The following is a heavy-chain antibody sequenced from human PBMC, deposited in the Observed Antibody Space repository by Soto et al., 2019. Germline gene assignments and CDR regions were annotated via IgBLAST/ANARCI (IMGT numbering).Heavy chain of an antibody. Sequence: ASVKVSCKASGYTFTSYYMHWVRQAPGQGLEWMGIINPSGGSTSYAQKFQGRVTMTRDTSKNQFSLQLNSVTPEDTAVYYCARDPVVGNEMHAFDIWGQGTMVTVSS. V-gene: IGHV1-46*01. J-gene: IGHJ3*02. CDR2: INPSGGST. CDR3: ARDPVVGNEMHAFDI. CDR1: GYTFTSYY. D-gene: IGHD3-22*01.